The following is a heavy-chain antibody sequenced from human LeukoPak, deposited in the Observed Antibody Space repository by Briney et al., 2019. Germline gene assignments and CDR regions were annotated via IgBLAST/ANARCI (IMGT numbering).Heavy chain of an antibody. CDR2: IYHSGST. CDR3: ARGHGDWNFFDY. Sequence: SQTLSLTCAVSGGSISSGGYSWSWIRQPPGKGLEWIGYIYHSGSTYYNPSLKSRVTISVDRSKNQFSLKLSSVTAADTAVYYCARGHGDWNFFDYWGQGTLVTVSS. CDR1: GGSISSGGYS. D-gene: IGHD1-7*01. V-gene: IGHV4-30-2*01. J-gene: IGHJ4*02.